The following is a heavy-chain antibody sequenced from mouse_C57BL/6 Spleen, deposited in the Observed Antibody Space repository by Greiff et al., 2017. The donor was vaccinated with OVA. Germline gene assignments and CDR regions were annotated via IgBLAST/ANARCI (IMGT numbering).Heavy chain of an antibody. V-gene: IGHV1-82*01. Sequence: VMLVESGPELVKPGASVKISCKASGYAFSSSWMNWVKQRPGKGLEWIGRIYPGDGDTNYNGKFKGKATLTADKSSSTAYMQLSSLTSEDSAVYFCARSEAAQGFAYWGQGTLVTVSA. CDR1: GYAFSSSW. CDR3: ARSEAAQGFAY. CDR2: IYPGDGDT. J-gene: IGHJ3*01. D-gene: IGHD3-2*02.